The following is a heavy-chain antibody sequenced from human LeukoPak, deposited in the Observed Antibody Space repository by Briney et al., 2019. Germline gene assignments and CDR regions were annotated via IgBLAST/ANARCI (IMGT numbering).Heavy chain of an antibody. CDR1: GYTFTGYY. CDR3: ATRGQWLLSFDY. D-gene: IGHD3-3*01. Sequence: ASVKVSRKAPGYTFTGYYMHWVRQAPGQGLEWMGWINPNSGGTNYAQKFQGRVTMTRDTSISTAYMELSRLRSDDTAVYYCATRGQWLLSFDYWSQGTLVTVSS. J-gene: IGHJ4*02. V-gene: IGHV1-2*02. CDR2: INPNSGGT.